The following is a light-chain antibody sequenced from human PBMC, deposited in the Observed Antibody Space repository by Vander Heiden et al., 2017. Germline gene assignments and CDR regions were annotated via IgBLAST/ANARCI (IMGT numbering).Light chain of an antibody. CDR2: DAA. CDR1: QSVSNN. J-gene: IGKJ2*01. Sequence: ILLTQSPASLSVSPGGRATLSCRASQSVSNNVAWYHQKPGQAPRLLIFDAASRATGVPARITASGSGTEFSLTISSLQSEDVASFYCQQYNTWPYTFGQGTKLEIK. V-gene: IGKV3-15*01. CDR3: QQYNTWPYT.